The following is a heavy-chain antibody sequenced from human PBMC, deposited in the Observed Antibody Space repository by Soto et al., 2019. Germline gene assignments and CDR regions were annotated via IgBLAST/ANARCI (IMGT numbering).Heavy chain of an antibody. CDR3: TRDSSYYGAGRGVLDY. J-gene: IGHJ4*02. Sequence: GGSLRLSCAVSGFSVNDNYMSWVRQAPGRWPEWVSVMYSGGKTEYADAVQGGLSVSRDTWRNTLYLQMNSLRPEDTAVYYCTRDSSYYGAGRGVLDYWGPGTLVTVSS. V-gene: IGHV3-66*01. CDR2: MYSGGKT. D-gene: IGHD3-10*01. CDR1: GFSVNDNY.